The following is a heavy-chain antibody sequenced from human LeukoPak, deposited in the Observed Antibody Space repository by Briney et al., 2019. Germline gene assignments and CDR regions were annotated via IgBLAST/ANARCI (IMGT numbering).Heavy chain of an antibody. CDR2: ISGSGGST. V-gene: IGHV3-23*01. D-gene: IGHD6-13*01. CDR3: AKAGGYSSSWPIDY. J-gene: IGHJ4*02. Sequence: PGGSLRLSCAASGFTFSSYAMSWVRQAPGKGLEWVSAISGSGGSTYYADSVKGRFTISRDNSKNTLYLQMNGLRAEDTAVYYCAKAGGYSSSWPIDYWGQGTLVTVSS. CDR1: GFTFSSYA.